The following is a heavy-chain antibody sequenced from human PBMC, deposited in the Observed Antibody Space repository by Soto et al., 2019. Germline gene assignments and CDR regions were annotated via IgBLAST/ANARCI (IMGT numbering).Heavy chain of an antibody. D-gene: IGHD2-21*02. Sequence: QVQLVQSGTEVRKPGASVKLSCSASGYTFTNYPLHWVRQAPGQRPQWLGWISAVDGQIKYSQKFQGRVTLTTDTSASTTYMELSSLRSDDTAMYYCARGFRDPSFSGFDYWVQGALVTVSS. CDR2: ISAVDGQI. V-gene: IGHV1-3*01. CDR3: ARGFRDPSFSGFDY. CDR1: GYTFTNYP. J-gene: IGHJ4*02.